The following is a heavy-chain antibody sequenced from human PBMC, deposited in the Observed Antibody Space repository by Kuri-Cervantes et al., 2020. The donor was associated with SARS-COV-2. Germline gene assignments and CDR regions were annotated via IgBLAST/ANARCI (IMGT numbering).Heavy chain of an antibody. Sequence: GSLRLSCTVSGGSISSYYWSWIRQPAGKGLEWIGRIYTSGSTNYNPSLKSRVTMSVDTSKNQFSLKLSSVTAADTAVYYCARHGDSGWYNYYYMDVWGKGTTVTVSS. CDR2: IYTSGST. CDR1: GGSISSYY. J-gene: IGHJ6*03. CDR3: ARHGDSGWYNYYYMDV. V-gene: IGHV4-4*07. D-gene: IGHD6-19*01.